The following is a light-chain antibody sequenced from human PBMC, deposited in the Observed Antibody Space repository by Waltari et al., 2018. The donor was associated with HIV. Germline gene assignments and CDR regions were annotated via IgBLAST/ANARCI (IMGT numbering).Light chain of an antibody. Sequence: EIVLTQSPDTLSMSPGERVTLSCRASERVGSNYVAWYQQKHGQAPRLLIYGASSRATGIPDRFSGSGSGTDYTLTISRLEPEDFAVYYCQQYGRSPRTFGQVTKVEIK. V-gene: IGKV3-20*01. CDR3: QQYGRSPRT. J-gene: IGKJ1*01. CDR1: ERVGSNY. CDR2: GAS.